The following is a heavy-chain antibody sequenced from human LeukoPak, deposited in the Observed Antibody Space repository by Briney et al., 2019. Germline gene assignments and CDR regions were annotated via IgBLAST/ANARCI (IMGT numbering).Heavy chain of an antibody. Sequence: SQTLSLTCGLSGDSVSSNHAAWNWIRQSPSRGLEWLGRTYYRSKWSNDYAVSVKSRITINPDTSRNQFSLHLNAVTPEDTAIYFCARSSAGTEGWFDSWGQGTLVTVSS. D-gene: IGHD1-1*01. CDR2: TYYRSKWSN. V-gene: IGHV6-1*01. J-gene: IGHJ5*01. CDR1: GDSVSSNHAA. CDR3: ARSSAGTEGWFDS.